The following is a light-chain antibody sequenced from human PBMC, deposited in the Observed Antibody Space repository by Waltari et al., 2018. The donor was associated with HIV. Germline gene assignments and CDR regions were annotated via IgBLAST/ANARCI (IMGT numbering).Light chain of an antibody. CDR1: QSVSGSY. V-gene: IGKV3-20*01. CDR3: QQYCSSPWT. Sequence: EIVLTQSPGTLSLSPGGRATLSCRASQSVSGSYLAWYQQKPGLAPRLLIYDASSRATGIPDRFSGSGSRTDFTLTINSLKPEDFAVYYCQQYCSSPWTFGQGTKVEIK. J-gene: IGKJ1*01. CDR2: DAS.